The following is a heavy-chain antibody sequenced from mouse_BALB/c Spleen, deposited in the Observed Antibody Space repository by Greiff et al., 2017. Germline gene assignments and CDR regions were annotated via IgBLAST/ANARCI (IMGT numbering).Heavy chain of an antibody. Sequence: VQLQQSGAELVKPGASVKLSCTASGFNIKDTYMHWVKQRPEQGLEWIGRIDPANGNTKYDPKFQGKATITADTSSNTAYLQLSSLTSEDTAVYYCAHYDYFDYWGQGTTLTVSS. CDR3: AHYDYFDY. CDR2: IDPANGNT. D-gene: IGHD1-1*01. V-gene: IGHV14-3*02. J-gene: IGHJ2*01. CDR1: GFNIKDTY.